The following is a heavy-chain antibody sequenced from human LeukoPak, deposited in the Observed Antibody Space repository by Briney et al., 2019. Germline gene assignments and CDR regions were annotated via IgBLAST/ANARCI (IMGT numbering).Heavy chain of an antibody. D-gene: IGHD2-21*01. Sequence: GALRLSCAASGFTFSSYAMSWVRQAPGKGLEWVSYISLSGSVMSYADSVKGRFTISRDNAKKSVYLQMNSLRAEDTAVYYCARNLWPLDYWGQGTLVTVSS. CDR3: ARNLWPLDY. J-gene: IGHJ4*02. CDR1: GFTFSSYA. CDR2: ISLSGSVM. V-gene: IGHV3-48*04.